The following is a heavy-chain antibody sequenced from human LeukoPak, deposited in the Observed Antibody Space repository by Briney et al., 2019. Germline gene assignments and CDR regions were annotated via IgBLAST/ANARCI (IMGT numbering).Heavy chain of an antibody. D-gene: IGHD6-13*01. CDR1: GSSFTSYW. CDR3: ARQGGSSWYRDY. Sequence: GAXLQISXXGSGSSFTSYWIGWGRQLPGKGLEWMVIIYPGDSDTKYSPSFQGQVTISADKSISTAYLQWSSLKASDTAMYYCARQGGSSWYRDYWGQGTLVTVSS. J-gene: IGHJ4*02. CDR2: IYPGDSDT. V-gene: IGHV5-51*01.